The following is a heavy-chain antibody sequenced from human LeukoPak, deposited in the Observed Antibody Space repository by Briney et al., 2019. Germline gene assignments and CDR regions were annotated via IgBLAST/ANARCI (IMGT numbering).Heavy chain of an antibody. CDR1: GDSISSHC. CDR2: INNSGRT. V-gene: IGHV4-59*11. D-gene: IGHD2-15*01. CDR3: ARESKRPGQTLLDY. Sequence: SETLSLTCTVSGDSISSHCWSSIRQPPGKGLEWIGYINNSGRTNYSPSLKSRVAISVDTSKNEISLRLGSVTAADTAVYYCARESKRPGQTLLDYWGLGTLVTVSS. J-gene: IGHJ4*02.